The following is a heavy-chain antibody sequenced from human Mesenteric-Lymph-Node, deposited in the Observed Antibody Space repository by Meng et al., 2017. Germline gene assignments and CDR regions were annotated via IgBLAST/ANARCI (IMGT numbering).Heavy chain of an antibody. CDR3: TTDRPQYYYDSSGYYDYWYFDL. J-gene: IGHJ2*01. CDR1: GFTFSNAG. V-gene: IGHV3-15*01. CDR2: IKSKTDGGTT. D-gene: IGHD3-22*01. Sequence: GESLKISCAASGFTFSNAGMSWVRQAPGKGLEWVGRIKSKTDGGTTDYAAPVKGRFTISRDDSKNTLYLQMNSLKTEDTAVYYCTTDRPQYYYDSSGYYDYWYFDLWDRGTLVTVS.